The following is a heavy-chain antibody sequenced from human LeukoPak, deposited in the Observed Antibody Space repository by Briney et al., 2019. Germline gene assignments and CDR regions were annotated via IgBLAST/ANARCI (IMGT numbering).Heavy chain of an antibody. J-gene: IGHJ4*02. V-gene: IGHV1-2*02. CDR1: GYTFTAYY. CDR2: INPNSGGT. Sequence: ASVKVSCKASGYTFTAYYMHWVRQAPGQGLEWVGWINPNSGGTKYAQKFQGRVTMTRDTSISTAYMELSSLGSDDTAVYYCATETTVTPRGVYWGQGTLVAVSS. D-gene: IGHD4-17*01. CDR3: ATETTVTPRGVY.